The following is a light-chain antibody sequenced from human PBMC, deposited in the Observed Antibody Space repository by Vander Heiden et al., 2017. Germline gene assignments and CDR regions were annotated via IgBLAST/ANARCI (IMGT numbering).Light chain of an antibody. CDR3: RHDDNLPLT. CDR2: DAS. Sequence: IQLTQSPPSLCAPVGDRMSITCQASQDISNYVNLYQQKPGKAPKPLIYDASNLEAGVPARCSGSGSGTDLTFTISSLQAEDVATYYCRHDDNLPLTCGGGTKVEIK. V-gene: IGKV1-33*01. J-gene: IGKJ4*02. CDR1: QDISNY.